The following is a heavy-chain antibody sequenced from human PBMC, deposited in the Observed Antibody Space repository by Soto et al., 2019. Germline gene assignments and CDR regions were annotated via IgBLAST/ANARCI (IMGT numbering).Heavy chain of an antibody. V-gene: IGHV4-59*01. Sequence: PSETLSLTCTVSGGSISSYYWSWIRQPPGKGLEWIGYIYYSGSTNYNPSLKSRVTISVDTSKNQFSLKLSSVTAADTAVYYCARGYDFWRYYYMDAWGKGTTVTVSS. CDR2: IYYSGST. D-gene: IGHD3-3*01. CDR1: GGSISSYY. J-gene: IGHJ6*03. CDR3: ARGYDFWRYYYMDA.